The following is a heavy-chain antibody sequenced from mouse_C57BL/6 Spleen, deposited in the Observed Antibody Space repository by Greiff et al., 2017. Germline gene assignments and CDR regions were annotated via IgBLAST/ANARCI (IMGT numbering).Heavy chain of an antibody. J-gene: IGHJ4*01. V-gene: IGHV14-2*01. CDR3: ARGGMSTTVNDYYAMDY. Sequence: EVQLQPSGAELVKPGASVKLSCTASGFNIKDYYMNWVKQRTEQGLEWIGRIDPEDGETKYAPKFQGKATITADTSSNTAYLQISSLTSEDTAVDYCARGGMSTTVNDYYAMDYWGQGTSGTVSS. D-gene: IGHD1-1*01. CDR1: GFNIKDYY. CDR2: IDPEDGET.